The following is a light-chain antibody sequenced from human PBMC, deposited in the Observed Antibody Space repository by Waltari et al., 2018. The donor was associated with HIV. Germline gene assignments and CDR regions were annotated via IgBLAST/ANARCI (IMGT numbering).Light chain of an antibody. Sequence: ETMMTQSPATLSVSPGERATLSCRASQSVSSNLAWYQQKPGQAPRLLIYGASTRATAIPAMVSGSLSRTDFTLTISSLQSEDIAIYYCQQYNNWTQTFGQGTKVEIK. CDR2: GAS. V-gene: IGKV3-15*01. CDR3: QQYNNWTQT. CDR1: QSVSSN. J-gene: IGKJ1*01.